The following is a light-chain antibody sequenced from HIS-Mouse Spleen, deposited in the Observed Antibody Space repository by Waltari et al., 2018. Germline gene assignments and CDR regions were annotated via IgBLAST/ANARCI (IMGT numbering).Light chain of an antibody. CDR2: VGTGGIVG. Sequence: QPVLTQPPSASASLVASVTLTCTLSSGYSNYKVDWYQQRPGKGPRFVMRVGTGGIVGSKGDGIPDRFSVLGSGLNRYLTIKNIQEEDESDYHCGADHGSGSNWVFGGGTKLTVL. J-gene: IGLJ2*01. CDR1: SGYSNYK. V-gene: IGLV9-49*01. CDR3: GADHGSGSNWV.